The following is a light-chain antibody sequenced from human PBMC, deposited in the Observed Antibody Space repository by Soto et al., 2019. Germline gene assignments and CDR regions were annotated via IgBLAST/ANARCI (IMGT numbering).Light chain of an antibody. CDR3: QQNYKAPTIT. J-gene: IGKJ5*01. V-gene: IGKV3-15*01. CDR2: AAS. Sequence: EIVMTQSPATLSVSPGERATLSCRASQSVSSHLAWYQQKPGQAPRLLIYAASIRATGIPARFSGSGSGTDFSLTISSLQPEDFATYYCQQNYKAPTITFGQGTRLEIK. CDR1: QSVSSH.